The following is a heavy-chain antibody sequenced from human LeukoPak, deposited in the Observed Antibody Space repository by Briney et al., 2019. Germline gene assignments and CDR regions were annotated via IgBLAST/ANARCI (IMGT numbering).Heavy chain of an antibody. CDR2: ISGSGHNT. J-gene: IGHJ4*02. CDR1: GFTFSNYG. Sequence: GGSLRLSCAASGFTFSNYGMNWVRQAPGKGLEWVSAISGSGHNTYYADSVKGRFTISRDNSKNTLYLQMNSLRAEDTAVYYCAKDGSGSYYAFDYWGQGTLVTVSS. V-gene: IGHV3-23*01. CDR3: AKDGSGSYYAFDY. D-gene: IGHD3-10*01.